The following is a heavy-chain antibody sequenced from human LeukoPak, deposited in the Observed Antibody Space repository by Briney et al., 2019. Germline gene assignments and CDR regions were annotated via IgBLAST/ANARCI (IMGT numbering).Heavy chain of an antibody. J-gene: IGHJ4*02. CDR3: TSLTGDTDY. CDR1: GDSVSSNSAA. V-gene: IGHV6-1*01. D-gene: IGHD7-27*01. CDR2: TYYRSKWYK. Sequence: SQTLSLTLAISGDSVSSNSAAWNWIRQSPSRGLEWLGRTYYRSKWYKEYALSVKSRITINPDTSKNQFSLQLNSVTPEDTAVYYCTSLTGDTDYWGQGTLVTVSS.